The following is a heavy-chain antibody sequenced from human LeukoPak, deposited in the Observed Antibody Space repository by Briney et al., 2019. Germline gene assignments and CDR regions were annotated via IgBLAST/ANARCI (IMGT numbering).Heavy chain of an antibody. V-gene: IGHV3-21*01. CDR2: ISSSSSYI. Sequence: GGSLRLSCAASGFTFSNYSMNWVRQAPGKGLEWVSSISSSSSYIYYADSVKGRFTISRDNAKNSLYLQMNSLRAEDTAVYYCARENPPIQLWLSHVYDAFDIWGQGTVVTVSS. CDR1: GFTFSNYS. CDR3: ARENPPIQLWLSHVYDAFDI. D-gene: IGHD5-18*01. J-gene: IGHJ3*02.